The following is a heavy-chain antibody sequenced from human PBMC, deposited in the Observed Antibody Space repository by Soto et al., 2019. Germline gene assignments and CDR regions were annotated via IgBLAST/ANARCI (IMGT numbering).Heavy chain of an antibody. J-gene: IGHJ4*02. D-gene: IGHD3-16*01. CDR1: GFTFRSYA. Sequence: XGSLRLAFAASGFTFRSYAMHWVRQAPGKGLEWVAVISYDGSNKYYADSVKGRFTISRDNSKNTLYLQMNSLRAEDTAVYYCARDEVLGAGYFDSWGQGTLVTVSS. CDR2: ISYDGSNK. V-gene: IGHV3-30-3*01. CDR3: ARDEVLGAGYFDS.